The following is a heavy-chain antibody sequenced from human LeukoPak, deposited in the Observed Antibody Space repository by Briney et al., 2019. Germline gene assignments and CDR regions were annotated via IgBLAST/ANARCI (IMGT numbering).Heavy chain of an antibody. V-gene: IGHV1-2*02. CDR3: ARWRWSDAFDI. Sequence: ASVKVSCKGSGYPFTGYYLHWVRQAPGQGLEWMAWINPSNGGTKYAQKFQGRVTVTRDTSISTAYIELSSLRSDDTAVYYCARWRWSDAFDIWGQGTMVTVSS. J-gene: IGHJ3*02. D-gene: IGHD2-15*01. CDR2: INPSNGGT. CDR1: GYPFTGYY.